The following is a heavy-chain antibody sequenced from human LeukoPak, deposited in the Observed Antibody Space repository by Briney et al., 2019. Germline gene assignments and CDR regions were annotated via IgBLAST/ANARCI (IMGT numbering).Heavy chain of an antibody. CDR3: ARDNPMVRGANDY. J-gene: IGHJ4*02. Sequence: SETLSLTCTVSGGSISSSSYYWGWIRQSPGKGLEWIGSIYYSGSTYYNPSLKSRVTISVDTSKNQFSLKLSSVTAADTAVYYCARDNPMVRGANDYWGQGTLVTVSS. CDR2: IYYSGST. D-gene: IGHD3-10*01. CDR1: GGSISSSSYY. V-gene: IGHV4-39*07.